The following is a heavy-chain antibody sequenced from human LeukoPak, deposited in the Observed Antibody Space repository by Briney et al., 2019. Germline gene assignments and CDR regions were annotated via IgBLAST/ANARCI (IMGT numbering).Heavy chain of an antibody. CDR3: AKDYYGSGSPLDY. V-gene: IGHV3-30*18. CDR1: GFTFSSYG. D-gene: IGHD3-10*01. Sequence: PGRPLRLSCAASGFTFSSYGMHWVRQAPGKGLEWVAVISYDGSNKYYADSVKGRFTISRDNSKNTLYLQMNSLRAEDTAVYYCAKDYYGSGSPLDYWGQGTLVTVSS. CDR2: ISYDGSNK. J-gene: IGHJ4*02.